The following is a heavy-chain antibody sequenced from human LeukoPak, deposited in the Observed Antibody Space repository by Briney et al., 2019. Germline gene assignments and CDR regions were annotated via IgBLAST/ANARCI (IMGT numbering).Heavy chain of an antibody. CDR3: AKANNGDYAFDP. CDR2: INWNSGSK. D-gene: IGHD4-17*01. V-gene: IGHV3-9*01. CDR1: GFTFDDYA. J-gene: IGHJ5*02. Sequence: PGRSLRLSCAASGFTFDDYAMHWVRQAPGKGLEWVSYINWNSGSKLYADSAKGRFTISRDNANNSLYLQMNSLRPEDTAFYYCAKANNGDYAFDPWGQGTLVTVSS.